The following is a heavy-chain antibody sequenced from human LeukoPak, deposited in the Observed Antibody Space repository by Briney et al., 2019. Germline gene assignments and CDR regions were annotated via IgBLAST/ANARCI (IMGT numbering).Heavy chain of an antibody. CDR2: INPNSGGT. CDR3: ARLQLWSDAFDI. Sequence: ASVKVSCKASGYTFTGYYMHWLRQAPEQGLEWMGRINPNSGGTNYAQKFQGRVTMTRDTSISTAYMELSRLRSDDTAVYYCARLQLWSDAFDIWGQGTMVTVSS. D-gene: IGHD5-18*01. J-gene: IGHJ3*02. V-gene: IGHV1-2*06. CDR1: GYTFTGYY.